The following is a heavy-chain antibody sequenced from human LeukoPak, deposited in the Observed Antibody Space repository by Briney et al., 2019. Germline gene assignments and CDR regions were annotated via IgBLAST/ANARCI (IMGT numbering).Heavy chain of an antibody. Sequence: GESLRLSCAASGFTFSTYWMSWVRQAPGKGLEWVANINQDGSEKYYVDSVQGRFTISRDNAKNSLYLQMNSLRAEDTAVYYCARGSGYSRFDPWGQGTLVTVSS. CDR3: ARGSGYSRFDP. J-gene: IGHJ5*02. V-gene: IGHV3-7*04. CDR1: GFTFSTYW. CDR2: INQDGSEK. D-gene: IGHD3-22*01.